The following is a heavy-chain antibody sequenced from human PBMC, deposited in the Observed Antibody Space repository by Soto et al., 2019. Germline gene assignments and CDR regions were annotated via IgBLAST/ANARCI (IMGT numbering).Heavy chain of an antibody. CDR1: GGTFSSYA. D-gene: IGHD6-19*01. Sequence: RASVKVSCKASGGTFSSYAISWVRQAPGQGLEWMGGIIPIFGTANYAQKFQGRVTITRDMSTSTAYMEVRSLTSEDTAVYYCATRIGNIGWYWLDTWGQGTLVTVSS. J-gene: IGHJ5*02. CDR3: ATRIGNIGWYWLDT. CDR2: IIPIFGTA. V-gene: IGHV1-69*05.